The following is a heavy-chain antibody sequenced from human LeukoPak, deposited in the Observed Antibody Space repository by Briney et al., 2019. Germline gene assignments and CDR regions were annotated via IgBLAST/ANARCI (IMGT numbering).Heavy chain of an antibody. CDR2: IYTSGST. CDR1: GGSISSYY. CDR3: ARGYYYGSGSIHFDY. J-gene: IGHJ4*02. Sequence: SETLSLTCTVSGGSISSYYWSWIRQPAGKGLEWIGRIYTSGSTNYNPSLKSRVTMSVDTSKNQFSLKLSSLTAADTAVYYCARGYYYGSGSIHFDYWGQGTLVPVSS. D-gene: IGHD3-10*01. V-gene: IGHV4-4*07.